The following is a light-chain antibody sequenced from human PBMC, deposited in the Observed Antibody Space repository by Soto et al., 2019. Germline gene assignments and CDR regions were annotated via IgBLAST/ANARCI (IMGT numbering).Light chain of an antibody. J-gene: IGLJ2*01. CDR1: SSDIGYYNY. V-gene: IGLV2-14*03. CDR2: DVS. CDR3: ASYTTSATGV. Sequence: QSALTQPASVSGSPGQSITISCTGTSSDIGYYNYVSWYQHHPGKAPKLMIYDVSYRPSGVSNRFSGSKSGNTASLTISGLQAEDEADYYCASYTTSATGVFGGGTKVTVL.